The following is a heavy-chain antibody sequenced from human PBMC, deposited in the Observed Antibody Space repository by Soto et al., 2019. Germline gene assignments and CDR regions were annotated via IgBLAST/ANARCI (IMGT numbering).Heavy chain of an antibody. CDR1: GYTFTGHY. Sequence: GASVKVSCKASGYTFTGHYIHWVRQAPEQGPEWMGEIGPEGGATRYAQRFQGRVTMTMDMSITTVYMELNNLSPDDTAVYYCGRGRSGQIVVFYWGQGTPVTVSS. CDR2: IGPEGGAT. D-gene: IGHD1-26*01. J-gene: IGHJ4*02. CDR3: GRGRSGQIVVFY. V-gene: IGHV1-2*02.